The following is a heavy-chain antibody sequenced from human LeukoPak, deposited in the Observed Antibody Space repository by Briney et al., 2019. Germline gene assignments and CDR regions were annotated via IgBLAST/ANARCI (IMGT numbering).Heavy chain of an antibody. D-gene: IGHD5-12*01. Sequence: SETLSLTCTVSGGSISSYYWSWIRQPAGKGLEWIGRIYTSGSTNYNPSLKSRVTMSVDTSKNQFSLKLSSVTAADTAVYYCARVDSGYDLDYYYYYMDVWGKGTTVTVSS. J-gene: IGHJ6*03. CDR1: GGSISSYY. V-gene: IGHV4-4*07. CDR3: ARVDSGYDLDYYYYYMDV. CDR2: IYTSGST.